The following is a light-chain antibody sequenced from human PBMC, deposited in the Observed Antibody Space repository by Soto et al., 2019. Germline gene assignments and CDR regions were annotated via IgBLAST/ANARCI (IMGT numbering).Light chain of an antibody. CDR2: DAS. Sequence: RVTITCQASQDISDFLNWYQQKPGKAPKVLIYDASKLQTGVPSRFSGRGSGKDFTFTISSLQPDDSGTYYCQQYDDLPITFGQGTRLEIK. CDR3: QQYDDLPIT. J-gene: IGKJ5*01. V-gene: IGKV1-33*01. CDR1: QDISDF.